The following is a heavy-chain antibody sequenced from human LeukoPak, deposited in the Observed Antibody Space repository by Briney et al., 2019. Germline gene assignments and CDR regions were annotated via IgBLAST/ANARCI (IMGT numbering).Heavy chain of an antibody. J-gene: IGHJ4*02. CDR1: GGSISGYY. CDR3: ARHYVFVYGGSSFDY. Sequence: SETLALTCTVSGGSISGYYWSWIRQPPGKGLEWIGYIYYSGSTNYNPSLRSRLTISVDTSKNQFSLKLSSVTAADTAVYYCARHYVFVYGGSSFDYWGQGTLVTVSS. V-gene: IGHV4-59*08. CDR2: IYYSGST. D-gene: IGHD2-8*01.